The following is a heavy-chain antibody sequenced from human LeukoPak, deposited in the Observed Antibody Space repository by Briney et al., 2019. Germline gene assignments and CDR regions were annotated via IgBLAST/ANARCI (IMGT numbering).Heavy chain of an antibody. Sequence: GGSLRLSCAASGFPFSSYAMRWVRQAPGKGLEWVSGISCSGGSTSYADSVKGRFTISRDTTKNTLDQQMNSLKAEDTAVYYCAKGRGSSSGSCIDFWGQGTLVTVSS. D-gene: IGHD3-22*01. CDR2: ISCSGGST. J-gene: IGHJ4*02. CDR1: GFPFSSYA. CDR3: AKGRGSSSGSCIDF. V-gene: IGHV3-23*01.